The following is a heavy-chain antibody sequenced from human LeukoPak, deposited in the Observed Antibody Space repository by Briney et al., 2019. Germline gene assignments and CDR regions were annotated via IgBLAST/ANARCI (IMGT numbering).Heavy chain of an antibody. V-gene: IGHV3-53*01. J-gene: IGHJ4*02. Sequence: GGSLRLSCAASGFTVSSDYMSWVRQAPGKGLEWGSVIYSGGSTYYADSVKGRFTISRDNSKNTLYLQMNSLRAEDTAVYYCARGRGWLQSEYYFDYWGQGTLVTVSS. D-gene: IGHD5-24*01. CDR2: IYSGGST. CDR1: GFTVSSDY. CDR3: ARGRGWLQSEYYFDY.